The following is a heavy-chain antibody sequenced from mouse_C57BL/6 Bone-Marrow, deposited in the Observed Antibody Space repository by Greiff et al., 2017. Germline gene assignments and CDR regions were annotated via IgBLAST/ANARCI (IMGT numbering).Heavy chain of an antibody. Sequence: QVQLKESGAELARPGASVKLSCKASGYTFTSYGISWVKQRTGQGLEWIGEIYPRSGNTYYNEKFKGKATLTADKSSSTAYMELRSLTSEDSAVYFCARQARYLFDYWGQGTTLTVSS. V-gene: IGHV1-81*01. D-gene: IGHD2-14*01. CDR3: ARQARYLFDY. CDR1: GYTFTSYG. CDR2: IYPRSGNT. J-gene: IGHJ2*01.